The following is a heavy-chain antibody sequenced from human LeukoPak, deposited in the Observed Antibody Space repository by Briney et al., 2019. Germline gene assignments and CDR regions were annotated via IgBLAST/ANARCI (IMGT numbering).Heavy chain of an antibody. V-gene: IGHV3-23*01. CDR2: TAGADDVI. CDR1: GLSFSDNR. CDR3: ARDVWSADIDYFQH. D-gene: IGHD2-2*01. J-gene: IGHJ1*01. Sequence: GGSLRLSCAVSGLSFSDNRMIWVRQAPEKRLEWVAVTAGADDVIQYADSVKGRFTISTDNSKNTVYLQMNSLRAEDTAVYYCARDVWSADIDYFQHWGQGTLVTVSS.